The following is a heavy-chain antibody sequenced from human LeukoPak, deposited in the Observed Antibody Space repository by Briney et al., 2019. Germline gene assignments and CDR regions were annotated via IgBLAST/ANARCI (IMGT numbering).Heavy chain of an antibody. D-gene: IGHD6-19*01. Sequence: GGSLRLSCAASGFTFSSYWMHWVRQAPGKGLVWVSRINSDGSTISHADSVKGRFTISRDNAKNTLYLQMNSLRAEDTAVYYCARSIAVAGTDDYWGQGTLVTVSS. CDR1: GFTFSSYW. V-gene: IGHV3-74*01. CDR2: INSDGSTI. J-gene: IGHJ4*02. CDR3: ARSIAVAGTDDY.